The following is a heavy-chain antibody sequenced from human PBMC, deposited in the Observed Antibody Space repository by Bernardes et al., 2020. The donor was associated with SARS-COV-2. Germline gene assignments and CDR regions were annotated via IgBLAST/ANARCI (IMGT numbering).Heavy chain of an antibody. CDR2: ISWNSGSI. J-gene: IGHJ4*02. Sequence: GGSLRLSCAASGFTFDDYAMHWVRQAPGKGLEWVSGISWNSGSIGYADSVKGRFTISRDNAKNSLYLQMNSLRAEDTALYYCAKLSYSSSWQDYWGQGTLVTVSS. CDR3: AKLSYSSSWQDY. V-gene: IGHV3-9*01. CDR1: GFTFDDYA. D-gene: IGHD6-13*01.